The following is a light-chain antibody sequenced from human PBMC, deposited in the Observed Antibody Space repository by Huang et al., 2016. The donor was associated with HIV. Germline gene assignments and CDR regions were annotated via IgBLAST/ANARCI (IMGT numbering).Light chain of an antibody. Sequence: DIVLTQSPDSLAGSLGERATINCKSSQNVLSASNNKNYLAWYQLKPGQPPKVLIYWASTRAPGVPDRLSGSGSGTDFALSISSLQPEDVASYYCQQYYTRPGFGQGTKVEI. CDR2: WAS. J-gene: IGKJ1*01. CDR1: QNVLSASNNKNY. V-gene: IGKV4-1*01. CDR3: QQYYTRPG.